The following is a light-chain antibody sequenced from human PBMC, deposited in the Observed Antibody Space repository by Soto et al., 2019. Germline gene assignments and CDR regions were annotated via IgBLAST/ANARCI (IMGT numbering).Light chain of an antibody. CDR1: SSNIGGNS. V-gene: IGLV1-51*01. CDR2: DDD. CDR3: GSWDSSLSAYV. J-gene: IGLJ1*01. Sequence: QSVLTQPPSVSAAAGQKVTISCSGSSSNIGGNSVSWYQQLPGTAPKLLIYDDDKRPLGIPDRFSGSKSGTSATLGITGFQTGDEADYYCGSWDSSLSAYVFATGTKATVL.